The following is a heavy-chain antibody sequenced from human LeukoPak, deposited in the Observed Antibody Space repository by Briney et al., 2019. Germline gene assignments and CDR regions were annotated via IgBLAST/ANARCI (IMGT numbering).Heavy chain of an antibody. Sequence: PGGSLRLSCAASGFTFGDYAMSWVRQAPGKGLEWVGFIRSEAYGGTTEYAASVKGRFTISRDDSKSIAYLQMNSLKTEDTAVYYCTRDRSSGYGLIFPVSSSVWGQGTLVTVSS. D-gene: IGHD5-12*01. V-gene: IGHV3-49*04. J-gene: IGHJ4*02. CDR1: GFTFGDYA. CDR3: TRDRSSGYGLIFPVSSSV. CDR2: IRSEAYGGTT.